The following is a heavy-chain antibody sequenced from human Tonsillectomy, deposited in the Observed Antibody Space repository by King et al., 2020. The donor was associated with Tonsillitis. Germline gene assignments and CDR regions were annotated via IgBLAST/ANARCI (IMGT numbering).Heavy chain of an antibody. V-gene: IGHV3-53*01. CDR2: IYSGGST. J-gene: IGHJ4*02. CDR3: ARDFYGSGSYFPPYFDY. Sequence: VQLVESGGGLIQPGGSLRLSCSASGFTVTSNYMSWVRQAPGKGQEWVSVIYSGGSTYYADSVKGRFTISRDNSKNTLYLQMNSLRAEDTAVYYCARDFYGSGSYFPPYFDYWGQGTLVTVSS. CDR1: GFTVTSNY. D-gene: IGHD3-10*01.